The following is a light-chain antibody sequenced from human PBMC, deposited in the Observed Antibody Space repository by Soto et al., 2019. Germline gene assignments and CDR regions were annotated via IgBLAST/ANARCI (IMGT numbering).Light chain of an antibody. CDR3: HQCDSSPWT. V-gene: IGKV3-20*01. J-gene: IGKJ1*01. CDR1: QSVSSN. CDR2: GAS. Sequence: EIVMTQSPATLSVSPGERATLSCRASQSVSSNLAWYQQKPGQAPRLLIYGASSRATGIPDRFSGSGSGTDFTLTISGLEPEDFAVFYCHQCDSSPWTFGQGTKVDIK.